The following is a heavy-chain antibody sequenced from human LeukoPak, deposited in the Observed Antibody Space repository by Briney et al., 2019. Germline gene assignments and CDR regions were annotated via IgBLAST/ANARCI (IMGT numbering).Heavy chain of an antibody. J-gene: IGHJ5*02. Sequence: ASXKVSCKASGYTFTSYDINWVRQAPGQGLEWMGWMNPNSGNTVYAQKLQGRVTITRNTSISTAYMELSSLRSEDTAVYYCARGPNWFDPWGQGTLVTVSS. V-gene: IGHV1-8*03. CDR2: MNPNSGNT. CDR1: GYTFTSYD. CDR3: ARGPNWFDP.